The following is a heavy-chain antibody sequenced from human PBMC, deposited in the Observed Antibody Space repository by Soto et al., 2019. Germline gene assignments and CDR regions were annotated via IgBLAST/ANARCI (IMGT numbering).Heavy chain of an antibody. CDR3: ARAGRGFGELFEPFIWFDP. Sequence: QVQLVQSGAEVKKPGSSVKVSCKASGGTFSSYAISWVRQAPGQGLEWMGGIIPIFGTANYAQKFQGRVTITADESTSTAYMELSSLRSEDTAVYCCARAGRGFGELFEPFIWFDPWGQGTLVTVSS. D-gene: IGHD3-10*01. CDR1: GGTFSSYA. V-gene: IGHV1-69*12. J-gene: IGHJ5*02. CDR2: IIPIFGTA.